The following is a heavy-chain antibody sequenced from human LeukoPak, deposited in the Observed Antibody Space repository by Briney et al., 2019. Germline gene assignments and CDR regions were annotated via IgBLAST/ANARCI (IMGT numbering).Heavy chain of an antibody. CDR3: ARDYYDSSGYYVGDY. V-gene: IGHV4-30-2*01. Sequence: SETLSLTCAVPGGSISSGGYSWSWIRQPPGKGLEWIGYIYHSGRTYYNSSLKSRVTISVDRSNNQFSLKLSSVTAADTAVYYCARDYYDSSGYYVGDYWGQGTLVTVSS. CDR2: IYHSGRT. CDR1: GGSISSGGYS. D-gene: IGHD3-22*01. J-gene: IGHJ4*02.